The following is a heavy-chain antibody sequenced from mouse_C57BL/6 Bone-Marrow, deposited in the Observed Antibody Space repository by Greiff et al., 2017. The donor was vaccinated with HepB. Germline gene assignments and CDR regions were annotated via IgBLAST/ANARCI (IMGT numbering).Heavy chain of an antibody. J-gene: IGHJ1*03. V-gene: IGHV1-50*01. CDR1: GYTFTSYW. D-gene: IGHD2-3*01. CDR2: IDPSDSYT. Sequence: QVQLQQPGAELVKPGASVKLSCKASGYTFTSYWMQWVKQRPGQGLEWIGEIDPSDSYTNYNQKFKGKATLTVDTSSSTAYMQLSSLTSEDSAVYYCARWGYHGNWYFDVWGTGTTVTVSS. CDR3: ARWGYHGNWYFDV.